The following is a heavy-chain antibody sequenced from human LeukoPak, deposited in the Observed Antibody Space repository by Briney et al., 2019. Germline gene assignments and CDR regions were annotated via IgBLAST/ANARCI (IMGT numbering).Heavy chain of an antibody. CDR3: ARHVHYNGSGRETQPRDY. J-gene: IGHJ4*01. CDR1: GGSISSSSYY. V-gene: IGHV4-39*01. Sequence: PSETLSLTCTVSGGSISSSSYYWGWMRPPPGKGLEGIGCICYSGSTYYNPYLQIRVTISVATSKYQVTLNLSPATAAATAVYYCARHVHYNGSGRETQPRDYWGQGTLVTVSS. D-gene: IGHD3-10*01. CDR2: ICYSGST.